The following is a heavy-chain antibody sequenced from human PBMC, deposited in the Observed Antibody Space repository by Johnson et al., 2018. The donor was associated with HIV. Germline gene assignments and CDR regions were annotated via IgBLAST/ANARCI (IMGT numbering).Heavy chain of an antibody. D-gene: IGHD1-14*01. V-gene: IGHV3-30*14. CDR1: GFTISTYA. J-gene: IGHJ3*02. Sequence: QVQLVESGGGVVQPGRSLRLSCAASGFTISTYAMHWVRQTPGKGLEWVAIISYDGSDKDYADSVKGRFTISRDNSKNTLYLQMNSLRAEDTAVYYCARDGMAATKANIWGQGTMVTVSS. CDR3: ARDGMAATKANI. CDR2: ISYDGSDK.